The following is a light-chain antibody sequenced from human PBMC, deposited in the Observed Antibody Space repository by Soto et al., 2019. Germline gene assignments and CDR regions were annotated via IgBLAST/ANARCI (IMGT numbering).Light chain of an antibody. V-gene: IGKV4-1*01. Sequence: DIVMTQSPDSLAVSLGERATINCKSSQTVLYTSNYLAWYQQKPGQPPKLLIYWASTRESGVPARFSGSGSGTDFTLTISSLQAEDVAVYYCQQYYTTPVTFGQGTKVEIK. CDR1: QTVLYTSNY. CDR3: QQYYTTPVT. J-gene: IGKJ1*01. CDR2: WAS.